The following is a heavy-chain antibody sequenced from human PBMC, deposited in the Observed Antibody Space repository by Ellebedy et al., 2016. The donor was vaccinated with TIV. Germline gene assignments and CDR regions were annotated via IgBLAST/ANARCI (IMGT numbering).Heavy chain of an antibody. CDR2: INEDGTKK. CDR1: GFTFSSYW. V-gene: IGHV3-7*01. J-gene: IGHJ2*01. CDR3: ARAIYGASYL. D-gene: IGHD4-17*01. Sequence: GESLKISCAVSGFTFSSYWMSWVRQAPGKGLEWVANINEDGTKKHYVDSVKGRFTISRDNAGNSVYLQMKGLGDEDTAVYYCARAIYGASYLWGRGTLVTVSS.